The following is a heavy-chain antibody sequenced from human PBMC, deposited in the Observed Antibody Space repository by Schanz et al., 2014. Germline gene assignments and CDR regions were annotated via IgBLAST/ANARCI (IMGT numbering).Heavy chain of an antibody. V-gene: IGHV3-23*01. D-gene: IGHD3-9*01. Sequence: EVQLLESGGGLVQPGGSLRLSCAASGFTFSNHALSWVRQAPGKGLEWVSGIGGSGDSTHYADSVKGRFIISRDNSKNTLYLQVNSLRAEDTAVYYCAYYDVLTGFDYWGQGTQVTVSS. CDR2: IGGSGDST. CDR3: AYYDVLTGFDY. J-gene: IGHJ4*02. CDR1: GFTFSNHA.